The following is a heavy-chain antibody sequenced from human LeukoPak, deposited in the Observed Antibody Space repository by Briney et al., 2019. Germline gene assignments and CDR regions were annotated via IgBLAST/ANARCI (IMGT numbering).Heavy chain of an antibody. D-gene: IGHD3-16*02. Sequence: GGSLRLSCAASGFTFSSYWMHWVRQAPGKGLVWVSRINSDGTYTSYADSVKGRFTISRDTSKNTLYLQMNSLRAEDTAVYYCAKGSWRNDYVWGSYRLDYWGQGTLVTVSS. CDR1: GFTFSSYW. J-gene: IGHJ4*02. CDR3: AKGSWRNDYVWGSYRLDY. CDR2: INSDGTYT. V-gene: IGHV3-74*01.